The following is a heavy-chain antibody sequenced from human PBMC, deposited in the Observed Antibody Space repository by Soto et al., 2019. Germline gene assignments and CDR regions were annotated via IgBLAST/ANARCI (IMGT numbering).Heavy chain of an antibody. D-gene: IGHD3-22*01. V-gene: IGHV5-10-1*01. CDR1: GYSFAGYW. J-gene: IGHJ4*02. CDR2: IDPSDSQT. CDR3: ARQIYDSDTGPNFQYYFDS. Sequence: GETLTLSCTGSGYSFAGYWITWVRQKPGKGLEWMGRIDPSDSQTYYSPSFRGHVTISVTKSITTVFLQWSSLRASDTAMYYCARQIYDSDTGPNFQYYFDSWGQGTPVTVSS.